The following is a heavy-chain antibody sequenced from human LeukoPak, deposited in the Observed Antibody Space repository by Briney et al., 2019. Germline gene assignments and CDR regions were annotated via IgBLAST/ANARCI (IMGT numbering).Heavy chain of an antibody. J-gene: IGHJ5*02. CDR1: GGSIGSYY. CDR2: IYYSGST. CDR3: ARRPVVGAWFDP. Sequence: SETLSLTCTVSGGSIGSYYWSWIRQPPGKGLEWIGYIYYSGSTSYNPSLKSRVTISVDTSKIQFSLKLSSVTAADTAVYYCARRPVVGAWFDPWGQGTQVTVSS. D-gene: IGHD3-22*01. V-gene: IGHV4-59*08.